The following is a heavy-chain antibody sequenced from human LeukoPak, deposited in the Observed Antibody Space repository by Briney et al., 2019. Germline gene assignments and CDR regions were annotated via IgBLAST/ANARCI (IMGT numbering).Heavy chain of an antibody. D-gene: IGHD1-14*01. CDR3: ARVKKTRFDY. CDR1: GGSINSYY. V-gene: IGHV4-59*01. CDR2: IYYSGST. J-gene: IGHJ4*02. Sequence: SETLSLTCTVSGGSINSYYWSWIRQPPGKGLEWIGYIYYSGSTNYNPSLKSRVTISVDTSKNQFSLKLSSVTAADTAVYYCARVKKTRFDYWGQGTLVTVSS.